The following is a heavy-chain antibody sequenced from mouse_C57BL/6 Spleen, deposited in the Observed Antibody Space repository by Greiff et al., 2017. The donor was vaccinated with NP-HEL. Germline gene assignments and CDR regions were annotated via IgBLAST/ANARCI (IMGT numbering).Heavy chain of an antibody. D-gene: IGHD2-1*01. CDR2: ISNLAYSI. CDR3: ARQGNYDAMDY. CDR1: GFTFSDYG. V-gene: IGHV5-15*01. Sequence: EVQLVESGGGLVQPGGSLKLSCAASGFTFSDYGMAWVRQAPRKGPEWVAFISNLAYSIYYADTVTGRFTIPRGNAKNTLYLEMSSLRSEDTAMYYCARQGNYDAMDYWGQGTSVTVSS. J-gene: IGHJ4*01.